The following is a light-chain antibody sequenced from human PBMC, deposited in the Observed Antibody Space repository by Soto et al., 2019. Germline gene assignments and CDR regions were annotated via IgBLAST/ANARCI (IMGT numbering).Light chain of an antibody. CDR3: QKYDSAPWT. V-gene: IGKV1-27*01. Sequence: DIQMTQSPSSLSASVGDRVTITCRASQGISKYLAWYQQKPGKAPELLIYAASTLPSGVPSRFSGSGSGTDFTLAISSLQPEDVATYYCQKYDSAPWTVGQGTKVEV. CDR1: QGISKY. J-gene: IGKJ1*01. CDR2: AAS.